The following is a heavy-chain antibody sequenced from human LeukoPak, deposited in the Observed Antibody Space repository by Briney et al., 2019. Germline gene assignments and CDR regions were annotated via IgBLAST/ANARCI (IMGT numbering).Heavy chain of an antibody. J-gene: IGHJ4*02. CDR3: ARKYCSTTSCLFDN. D-gene: IGHD2-2*01. CDR2: VSGSGSTT. V-gene: IGHV3-23*01. Sequence: PGGSLRLSCVASGFTFGNYAMSWVRQAPGKGLEGVSGVSGSGSTTYYADSVKGRFSISRDNSKNTLFLQMNSLRAEDTAVYYCARKYCSTTSCLFDNWGQGTLVTVSS. CDR1: GFTFGNYA.